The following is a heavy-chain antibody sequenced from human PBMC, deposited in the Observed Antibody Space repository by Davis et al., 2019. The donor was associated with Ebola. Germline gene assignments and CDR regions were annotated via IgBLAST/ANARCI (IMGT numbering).Heavy chain of an antibody. J-gene: IGHJ4*02. CDR1: GFTFSSYS. Sequence: GGSLRLSCAASGFTFSSYSMNWVRQAPGKGLEWVSSISSSSSYIYYADSVKGRFTISRDNAKNSLYLQMNSLRAEDTAVYYCTKTIVATAGDFWGQGTLVTVSS. CDR3: TKTIVATAGDF. V-gene: IGHV3-21*01. CDR2: ISSSSSYI. D-gene: IGHD6-13*01.